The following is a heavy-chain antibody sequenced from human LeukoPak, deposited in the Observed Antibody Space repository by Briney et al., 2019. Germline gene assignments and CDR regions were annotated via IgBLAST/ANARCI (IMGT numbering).Heavy chain of an antibody. D-gene: IGHD4-11*01. CDR3: AREGANSNYFDY. J-gene: IGHJ4*02. Sequence: SETLSLTCTVSGGSISSYYWSWIRQPPGKGLEWIGYIYYSGSTNYNPSLKSRVTISVDTSKNQSSLKLSSVTAADTAVYYCAREGANSNYFDYWGQGTLVTVSS. V-gene: IGHV4-59*01. CDR1: GGSISSYY. CDR2: IYYSGST.